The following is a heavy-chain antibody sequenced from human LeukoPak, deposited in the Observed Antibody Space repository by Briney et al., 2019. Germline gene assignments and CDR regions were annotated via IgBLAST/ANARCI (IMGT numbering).Heavy chain of an antibody. CDR1: GGSFSGYY. CDR2: INHSGST. V-gene: IGHV4-34*01. CDR3: ARATGIAAAGPHYYFDY. Sequence: SGTLSLTCAVSGGSFSGYYWSWIRQPPGKGLEWIGEINHSGSTNYNPSLKSRVTISVDTSKNHFSLKLSSVTAADTAVYYCARATGIAAAGPHYYFDYWGQGTLVTVSS. D-gene: IGHD6-13*01. J-gene: IGHJ4*02.